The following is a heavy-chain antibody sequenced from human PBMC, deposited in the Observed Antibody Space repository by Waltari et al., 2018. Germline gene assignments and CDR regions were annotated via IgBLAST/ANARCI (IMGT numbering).Heavy chain of an antibody. CDR3: ARQGDYLRLGMRVDF. Sequence: QVQLQESGPGLVKPSETLSLTCTVSTYSINNDYYWGWIRQPQGKGLEWIGAIYHSGNTFYNPSLKSRVTLSLYRSKNHCSLNLTSVTAADTALYYCARQGDYLRLGMRVDFWGQGTLVTVSS. CDR2: IYHSGNT. CDR1: TYSINNDYY. D-gene: IGHD4-17*01. V-gene: IGHV4-38-2*02. J-gene: IGHJ4*02.